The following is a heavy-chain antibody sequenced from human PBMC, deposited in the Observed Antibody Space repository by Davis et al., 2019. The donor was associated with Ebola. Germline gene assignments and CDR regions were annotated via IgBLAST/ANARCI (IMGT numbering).Heavy chain of an antibody. Sequence: AASVKVSCKASGYTFTSYYMHWVRQAPGQGLEWMGIINPSGGSTSYAQKFQGRVTMTRDTSTSTVYMELSSLRSEDTAVYYCARARPEPHSSGYYAPFDYWGQGTLVTVSS. D-gene: IGHD3-22*01. CDR2: INPSGGST. CDR3: ARARPEPHSSGYYAPFDY. J-gene: IGHJ4*02. V-gene: IGHV1-46*01. CDR1: GYTFTSYY.